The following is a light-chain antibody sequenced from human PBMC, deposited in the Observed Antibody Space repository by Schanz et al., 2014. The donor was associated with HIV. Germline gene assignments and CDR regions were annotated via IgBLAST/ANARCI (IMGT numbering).Light chain of an antibody. CDR1: SSDVGGYNY. CDR3: CSYSRVGTPHYV. V-gene: IGLV2-14*03. CDR2: DVS. Sequence: QSVLTQPASVSGTPGQSITISCTGSSSDVGGYNYVSWYQQHPGKAPKLMIYDVSNWPSGVSPRFSASKSGITASLTISGLQADDEGDYYCCSYSRVGTPHYVFGTGTKVTVL. J-gene: IGLJ1*01.